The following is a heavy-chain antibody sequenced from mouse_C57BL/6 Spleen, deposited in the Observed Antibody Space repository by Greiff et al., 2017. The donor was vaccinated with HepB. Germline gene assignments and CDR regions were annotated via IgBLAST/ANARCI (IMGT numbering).Heavy chain of an antibody. CDR2: IWGDGST. Sequence: VMLVESGPGLVAPSQCLSITCTVSGFSLTSSGVSWVRQPPGKGLEWLGVIWGDGSTHYHSALISRLSISKDNSKSQVCLKLNSLQTDDTATYYCAKGCITTLYFDYWGQGTTLTVSS. J-gene: IGHJ2*01. CDR1: GFSLTSSG. D-gene: IGHD1-1*01. V-gene: IGHV2-3*01. CDR3: AKGCITTLYFDY.